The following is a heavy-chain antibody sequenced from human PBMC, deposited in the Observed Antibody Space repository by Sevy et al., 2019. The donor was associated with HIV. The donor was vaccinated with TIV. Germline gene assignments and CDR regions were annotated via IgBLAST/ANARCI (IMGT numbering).Heavy chain of an antibody. CDR1: GFTFSSYA. CDR3: AKEFTRYNWFDP. V-gene: IGHV3-23*01. Sequence: GGSLRLSCAASGFTFSSYAMSWVRQAPGKGLEWVSAISGSGGSTYYPDSVKGRLTISRDNSKNTLYLQMNSLRAEDTAVYYCAKEFTRYNWFDPWGQGTLVTVSS. CDR2: ISGSGGST. J-gene: IGHJ5*02.